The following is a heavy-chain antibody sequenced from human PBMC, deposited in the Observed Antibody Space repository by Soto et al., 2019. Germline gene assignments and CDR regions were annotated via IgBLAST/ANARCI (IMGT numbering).Heavy chain of an antibody. J-gene: IGHJ5*02. CDR2: VYFSGST. CDR1: GGSFSIGDYY. V-gene: IGHV4-61*08. Sequence: LSLTCSVSGGSFSIGDYYWSWIRQPAGKGLEWIGHVYFSGSTNYIPSLKSRLTMSVDTAKNQFSLKLNSVTAADTAVYYCARIPVPKYMIYWSDPSAQGTQLPVS. CDR3: ARIPVPKYMIYWSDP. D-gene: IGHD3-16*01.